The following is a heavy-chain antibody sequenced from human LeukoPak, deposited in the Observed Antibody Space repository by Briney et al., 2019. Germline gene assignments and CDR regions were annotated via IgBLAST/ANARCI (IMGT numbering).Heavy chain of an antibody. Sequence: GGSLRLSCAASGFTFSSYSMNWVRQAPGKGLEWVSSISSSSSYIYYADSVKGRFTISRDNAKNSLYLQMNSLRAEDTAVYYYARDRMATIDSFDIWGQGTMVTVSS. CDR2: ISSSSSYI. D-gene: IGHD5-24*01. CDR1: GFTFSSYS. V-gene: IGHV3-21*01. J-gene: IGHJ3*02. CDR3: ARDRMATIDSFDI.